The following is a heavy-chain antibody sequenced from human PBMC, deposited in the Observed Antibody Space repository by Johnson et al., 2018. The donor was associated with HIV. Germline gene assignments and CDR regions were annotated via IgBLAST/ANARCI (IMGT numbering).Heavy chain of an antibody. Sequence: VQLVESGGGLVQPGGSLRLSCEVSGFTISTFWMHWVRQVPGKGLMWVSRISGDGSSSSYADSVKGRFTISRDNSKNTLYLQMNSLRAEDTAVYYCAKDPPGAFDIWGQGTMVTVSS. J-gene: IGHJ3*02. CDR3: AKDPPGAFDI. CDR1: GFTISTFW. V-gene: IGHV3-74*01. CDR2: ISGDGSSS. D-gene: IGHD1-14*01.